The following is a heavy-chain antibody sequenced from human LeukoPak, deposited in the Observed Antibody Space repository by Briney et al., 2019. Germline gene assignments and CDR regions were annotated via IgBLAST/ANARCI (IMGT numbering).Heavy chain of an antibody. CDR3: ARRARETYSSGLYYFDY. CDR2: IKQDGSEK. Sequence: GGSLRLSCAASGFTFSTYWMNWARQAPGKGLEWVANIKQDGSEKYYVDSVKGRFTISRDNAKNSLYLQMNSLRAEDTAVYYCARRARETYSSGLYYFDYWGQGTLVTVSS. V-gene: IGHV3-7*03. CDR1: GFTFSTYW. D-gene: IGHD6-19*01. J-gene: IGHJ4*02.